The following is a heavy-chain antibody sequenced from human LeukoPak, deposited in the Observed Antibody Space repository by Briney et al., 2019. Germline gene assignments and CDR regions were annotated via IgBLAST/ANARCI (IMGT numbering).Heavy chain of an antibody. Sequence: GGSLRLSCAASGFTFDDYAMHWVRQAPGKGLEWVSLISGDGSRTYYADSVKGRFTVSRDNSKNSLHLQMNSLRSEDTALYYCAKDNLPFDISGYQLDYWGQGTLVTVSS. CDR1: GFTFDDYA. V-gene: IGHV3-43*02. J-gene: IGHJ4*02. CDR2: ISGDGSRT. CDR3: AKDNLPFDISGYQLDY. D-gene: IGHD3-22*01.